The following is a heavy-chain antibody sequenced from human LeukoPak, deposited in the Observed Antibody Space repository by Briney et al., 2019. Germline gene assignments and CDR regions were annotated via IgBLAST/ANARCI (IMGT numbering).Heavy chain of an antibody. Sequence: SETLSLTCTVSGGSISSGDYYWSWIRQPPGKGLEWIGYIYYNGSTYYNPSLKSRVTISVDTSKNQFSLKLSSVTAADTAVYYCARELSVVVPAATFDYFDYWGQGTLVTVSS. V-gene: IGHV4-30-4*08. J-gene: IGHJ4*02. D-gene: IGHD2-2*01. CDR3: ARELSVVVPAATFDYFDY. CDR2: IYYNGST. CDR1: GGSISSGDYY.